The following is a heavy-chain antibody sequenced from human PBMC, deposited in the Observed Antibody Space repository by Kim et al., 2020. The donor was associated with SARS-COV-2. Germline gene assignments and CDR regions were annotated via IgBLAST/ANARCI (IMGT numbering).Heavy chain of an antibody. CDR2: INYSGST. CDR3: ARTVEVGYGFWSGIYRGTNWFDP. CDR1: GGSFSGYY. Sequence: SETLSLTCAVYGGSFSGYYWSWIRQPPGKGLEWIGEINYSGSTHYNPSLQSGVTIPVDTSKNQLSLKPSSVTAADTAVYYCARTVEVGYGFWSGIYRGTNWFDPGGQGSLVTVSS. V-gene: IGHV4-34*01. D-gene: IGHD3-3*01. J-gene: IGHJ5*01.